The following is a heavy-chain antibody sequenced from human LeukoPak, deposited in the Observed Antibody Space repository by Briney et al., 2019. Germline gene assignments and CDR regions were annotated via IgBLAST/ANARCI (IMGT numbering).Heavy chain of an antibody. CDR2: ITGSGSNT. D-gene: IGHD6-13*01. V-gene: IGHV3-23*01. CDR1: GFTFSSYA. Sequence: PGGSLRLSCAASGFTFSSYAMTWVRQAPGEGLEWVSGITGSGSNTYYADSVKGRFTISRDNSKNTLYLQMSSLRAEDTAIYYCAKDTSTRWYSSTPLPGDCWGQGTLVTVSS. J-gene: IGHJ4*02. CDR3: AKDTSTRWYSSTPLPGDC.